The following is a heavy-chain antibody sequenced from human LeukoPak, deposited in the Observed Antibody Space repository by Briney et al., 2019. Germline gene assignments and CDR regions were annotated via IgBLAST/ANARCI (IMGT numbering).Heavy chain of an antibody. J-gene: IGHJ6*03. CDR3: ARDLGKGGYSYGYYYYYMDV. CDR2: MNPNSGNT. CDR1: GGTFSSYD. V-gene: IGHV1-8*02. Sequence: ASVKVSCKASGGTFSSYDINWVRQATGQGLEWMGWMNPNSGNTGYAQKFQGRVTMTRNTSISTAYMELSSLRSEDTAVYYCARDLGKGGYSYGYYYYYMDVWGKGTTVTVSS. D-gene: IGHD5-18*01.